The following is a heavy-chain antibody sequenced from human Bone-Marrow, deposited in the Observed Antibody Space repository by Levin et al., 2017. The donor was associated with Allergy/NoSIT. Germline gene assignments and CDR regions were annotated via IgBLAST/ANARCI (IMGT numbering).Heavy chain of an antibody. V-gene: IGHV4-4*07. CDR1: GGSISSYY. CDR2: IYTSGST. D-gene: IGHD6-13*01. Sequence: PSETLSLTCTVSGGSISSYYWSWIRQPAGKGLEWIGRIYTSGSTNYNPSLKSRVTMSVDTSKNQFSLKLSSVTAADTAVYYCARDPLRYSSSSNYYYYYYGMDVWGQGTTVTVSS. CDR3: ARDPLRYSSSSNYYYYYYGMDV. J-gene: IGHJ6*02.